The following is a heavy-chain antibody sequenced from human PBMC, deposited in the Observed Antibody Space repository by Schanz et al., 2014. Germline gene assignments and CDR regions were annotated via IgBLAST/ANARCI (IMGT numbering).Heavy chain of an antibody. CDR3: VRDSFFAFDY. J-gene: IGHJ4*02. Sequence: QVQLVESGGGVVQPGRSLRLSCVASGFTFSSYDVFWVRQAPGKGLEWVAVIWYDGSNKYYADSVKGRFTMSRDNAKNSVFLQMNSLRAEDTAVYYCVRDSFFAFDYWGQGTLVTVSS. CDR1: GFTFSSYD. D-gene: IGHD3-3*01. CDR2: IWYDGSNK. V-gene: IGHV3-33*01.